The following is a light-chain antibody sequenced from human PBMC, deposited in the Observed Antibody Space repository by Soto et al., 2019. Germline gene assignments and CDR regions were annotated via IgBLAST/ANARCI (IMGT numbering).Light chain of an antibody. CDR2: GAS. Sequence: DIVMNQSPATLSLSPGERATLSCRASQSVSSNLAWYQQKPGQAPRLLIYGASTRATGIPARFSGSGSGTEFTLTISSLQSEDFAVYYCQQYTNWWTFGQGTKVDIK. J-gene: IGKJ1*01. V-gene: IGKV3-15*01. CDR3: QQYTNWWT. CDR1: QSVSSN.